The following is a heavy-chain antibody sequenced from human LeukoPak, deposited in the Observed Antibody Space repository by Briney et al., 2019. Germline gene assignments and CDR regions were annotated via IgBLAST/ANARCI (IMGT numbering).Heavy chain of an antibody. D-gene: IGHD3-22*01. Sequence: AGGSLRLSCAASGFTFSSYGMHWVRQAPGKGLEWVAVISYDGSNKYYADSVKGRFTISRDNSKNTLYLQMNSLRAEDTAVYYCVREGYYDSSGPPSFHFDYWGQGTLVTVSS. CDR2: ISYDGSNK. CDR3: VREGYYDSSGPPSFHFDY. V-gene: IGHV3-30*03. CDR1: GFTFSSYG. J-gene: IGHJ4*02.